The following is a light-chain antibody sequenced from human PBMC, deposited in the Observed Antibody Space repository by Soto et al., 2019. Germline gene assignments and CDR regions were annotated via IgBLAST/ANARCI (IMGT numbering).Light chain of an antibody. Sequence: EIVLTQSPGTLSLSPGERATLSCRASQSGSNNYLAWYQKKSGQAPRLLIYGASNRATGIPDRFTGSGSGTDFTLTISRLEPEDFAVYYCQQYGSSGTFGQGTKVDI. CDR1: QSGSNNY. CDR3: QQYGSSGT. J-gene: IGKJ1*01. V-gene: IGKV3-20*01. CDR2: GAS.